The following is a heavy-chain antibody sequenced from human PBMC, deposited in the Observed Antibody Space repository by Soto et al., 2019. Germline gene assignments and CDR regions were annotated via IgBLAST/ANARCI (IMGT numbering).Heavy chain of an antibody. Sequence: QVQLVQFGAEVKKPGASVKVSCKASGYTFTTYGISWVRQAPGQGLEWMGGIIPIFGTANYAQKFQGRVTITADESTSTAYMELSSLRSEDTAAYYCARDGGGVGAAAEDYYYYGMDVWGQGTTVTVSS. CDR3: ARDGGGVGAAAEDYYYYGMDV. CDR2: IIPIFGTA. D-gene: IGHD6-13*01. J-gene: IGHJ6*02. CDR1: GYTFTTYG. V-gene: IGHV1-69*13.